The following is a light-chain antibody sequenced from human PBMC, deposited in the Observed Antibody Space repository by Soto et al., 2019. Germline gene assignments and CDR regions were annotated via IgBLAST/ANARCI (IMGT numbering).Light chain of an antibody. J-gene: IGKJ4*01. Sequence: EIELTQSPATLSVSPGERATLSCRASQSVGYHLAWYQQKPGQAPRLLIYDASNRATGIPARFSGSGSGTEFNLTISSLRSEDYAVYICQRYEDRRRLTFGGGTKVDIK. V-gene: IGKV3D-15*01. CDR1: QSVGYH. CDR3: QRYEDRRRLT. CDR2: DAS.